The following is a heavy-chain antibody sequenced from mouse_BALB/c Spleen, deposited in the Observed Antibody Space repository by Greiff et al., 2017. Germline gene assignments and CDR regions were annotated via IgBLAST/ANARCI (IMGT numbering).Heavy chain of an antibody. Sequence: EVKLVESGGGLVKPGGSLKLSCAASGFTFSSYAMSWVRQTPEKRLEWVASISSGGSTYYPDSVKGRFTISRDNARNILYLQMSSLRSEDTAMYYCARPPKGYYFDYWGQGTTLTVSS. J-gene: IGHJ2*01. CDR1: GFTFSSYA. V-gene: IGHV5-6-5*01. CDR2: ISSGGST. CDR3: ARPPKGYYFDY. D-gene: IGHD3-3*01.